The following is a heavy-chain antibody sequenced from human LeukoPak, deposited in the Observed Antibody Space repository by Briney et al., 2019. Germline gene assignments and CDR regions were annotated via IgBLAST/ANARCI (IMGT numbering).Heavy chain of an antibody. Sequence: ASVKVSCKASGYSFVGYGITWVRQAPGQGLEWMGWFNPENGNTNYAQKVQGRVTMTADTSTSTSYMELRSLRSDDTAVYYCARDEDIVLMVYAPTYAFDIWGQGTMVTVSS. J-gene: IGHJ3*02. D-gene: IGHD2-8*01. CDR1: GYSFVGYG. CDR2: FNPENGNT. V-gene: IGHV1-18*01. CDR3: ARDEDIVLMVYAPTYAFDI.